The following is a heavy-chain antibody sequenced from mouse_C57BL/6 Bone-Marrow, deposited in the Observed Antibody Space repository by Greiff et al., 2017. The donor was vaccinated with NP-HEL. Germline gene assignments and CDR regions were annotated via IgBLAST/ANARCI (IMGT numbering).Heavy chain of an antibody. CDR1: GYSFTSYY. D-gene: IGHD2-4*01. J-gene: IGHJ2*01. V-gene: IGHV1-66*01. CDR3: ARRGVGLRYFDY. CDR2: IYPGSGNT. Sequence: VQLQQSGPELVKPGASVKISCKASGYSFTSYYIHWVKQRPGQGLEWIGWIYPGSGNTKYNEKFKGKATLTADTSSRTAYMQLSSLTSEASSVYSCARRGVGLRYFDYWGQGTTLTVSS.